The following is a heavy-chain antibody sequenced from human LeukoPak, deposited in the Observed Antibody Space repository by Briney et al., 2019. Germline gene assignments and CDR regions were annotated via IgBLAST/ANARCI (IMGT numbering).Heavy chain of an antibody. J-gene: IGHJ3*02. CDR1: GGSISSYY. Sequence: SETLSLTCTVSGGSISSYYWSWIRQPPGKGLEWIGYIYYSGSTNYNPSLKSRVTISVDTSKNQFSLKLSSVTAADTAVYYCARTGYGDGAFGIWGQGTMVTVSS. V-gene: IGHV4-59*01. CDR3: ARTGYGDGAFGI. CDR2: IYYSGST. D-gene: IGHD4-17*01.